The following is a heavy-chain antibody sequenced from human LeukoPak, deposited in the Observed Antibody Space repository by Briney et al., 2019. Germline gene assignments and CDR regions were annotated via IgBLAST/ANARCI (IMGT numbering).Heavy chain of an antibody. CDR2: INHSGST. CDR1: GGSFSGYY. Sequence: SETLSLTCAVYGGSFSGYYWSWIRQPPGKGLEWIGEINHSGSTNYNPSLKSRVTISVDTSKNQFSLKLSSVTAADTAVYYCARDLYYGSGSYSDYWGQGTLVTVSS. V-gene: IGHV4-34*01. CDR3: ARDLYYGSGSYSDY. J-gene: IGHJ4*02. D-gene: IGHD3-10*01.